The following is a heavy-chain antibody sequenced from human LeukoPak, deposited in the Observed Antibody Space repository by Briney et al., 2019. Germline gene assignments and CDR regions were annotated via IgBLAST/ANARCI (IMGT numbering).Heavy chain of an antibody. CDR3: ARDHYGRFDY. J-gene: IGHJ4*02. V-gene: IGHV3-48*01. CDR1: GFDVGGQN. D-gene: IGHD4-17*01. Sequence: GGSLRLSCAVSGFDVGGQNMNWVRQAPGKGLEWIAYISSRTSSISYAESVTGRFTISRDSAKNSLYLQMDSLRAEDTTMYYCARDHYGRFDYWGQGTLVSVSS. CDR2: ISSRTSSI.